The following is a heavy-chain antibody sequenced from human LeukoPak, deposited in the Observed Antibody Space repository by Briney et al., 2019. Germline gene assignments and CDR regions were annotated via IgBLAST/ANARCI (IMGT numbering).Heavy chain of an antibody. J-gene: IGHJ6*02. Sequence: GGSLRLSCAASGFTISNYNMDWVRQAPGKGLEWISYISTSGIIYYADSVRGRFTISRDNAKNSLYLQMNSLRDEDTAVYYCAGVGMDVWGQGTTVTVSS. CDR1: GFTISNYN. V-gene: IGHV3-48*02. CDR3: AGVGMDV. CDR2: ISTSGII.